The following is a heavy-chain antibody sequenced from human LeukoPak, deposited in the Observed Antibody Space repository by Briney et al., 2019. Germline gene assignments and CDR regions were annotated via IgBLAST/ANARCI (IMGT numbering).Heavy chain of an antibody. Sequence: ASVKVSCKASGYTFTGYYMHWVRQAPGQGLEWMGWINPNSGGTNYAQKFQGRVTMTRDTSISTAYMELSRLRSDDTAVYYCARDLGFLYSSSWWDAFDIWGQGTMVTVSS. D-gene: IGHD6-13*01. CDR1: GYTFTGYY. V-gene: IGHV1-2*02. J-gene: IGHJ3*02. CDR2: INPNSGGT. CDR3: ARDLGFLYSSSWWDAFDI.